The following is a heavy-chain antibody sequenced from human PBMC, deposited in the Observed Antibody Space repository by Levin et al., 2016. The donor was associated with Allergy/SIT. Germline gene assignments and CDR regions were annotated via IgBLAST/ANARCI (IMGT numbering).Heavy chain of an antibody. Sequence: WIRQPPGKGLEWVSVIYSGGSTYYADSVKGRFTISRDNSKNTLYLQMNSLRAEDTAVYYCARARSPYTAMDHWGQGTLVTVSS. D-gene: IGHD5-18*01. CDR3: ARARSPYTAMDH. J-gene: IGHJ4*02. V-gene: IGHV3-53*01. CDR2: IYSGGST.